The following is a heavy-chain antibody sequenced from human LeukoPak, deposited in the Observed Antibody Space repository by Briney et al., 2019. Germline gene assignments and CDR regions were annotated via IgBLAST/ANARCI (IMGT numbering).Heavy chain of an antibody. Sequence: PGGSLRLSCAASGFTFSSYSMNWVRQAPGKGLEWVSSISSSSSYIYYADSVKGRFTISRDNAKNSLYLQMNSLRAEDTAVYYCARASDIVVVVAATNRYYGMDVWGQGTTVTVSS. CDR1: GFTFSSYS. D-gene: IGHD2-15*01. J-gene: IGHJ6*02. CDR3: ARASDIVVVVAATNRYYGMDV. CDR2: ISSSSSYI. V-gene: IGHV3-21*01.